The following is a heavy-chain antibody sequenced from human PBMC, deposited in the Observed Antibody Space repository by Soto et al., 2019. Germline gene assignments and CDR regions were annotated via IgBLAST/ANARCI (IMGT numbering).Heavy chain of an antibody. CDR2: INTDGIST. Sequence: GGSLRLSCAASGFTFSSYWMHWVLLAPGKGLVWVSRINTDGISTTYADSVKGRFTISRDKAKNTLYLQMNSLRADDTAVYYCARGRGYQYYGMDVWGQGTTVTVSS. CDR1: GFTFSSYW. CDR3: ARGRGYQYYGMDV. J-gene: IGHJ6*02. V-gene: IGHV3-74*01.